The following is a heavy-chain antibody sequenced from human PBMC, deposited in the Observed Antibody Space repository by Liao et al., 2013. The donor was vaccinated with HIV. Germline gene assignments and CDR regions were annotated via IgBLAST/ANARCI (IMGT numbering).Heavy chain of an antibody. Sequence: QLQLQESGPGLVKPSETLSLTCTVSGGSISSSSYYWGWIRQPPGKGLEWIGSIYYSGSTYYNPSLKSRVTISVDTSKNQFSLKLSSVTAADTAVYYCARDHYDFWSGQPRDRRFDPWGQGTLVTVSS. V-gene: IGHV4-39*07. D-gene: IGHD3-3*01. J-gene: IGHJ5*02. CDR3: ARDHYDFWSGQPRDRRFDP. CDR2: IYYSGST. CDR1: GGSISSSSYY.